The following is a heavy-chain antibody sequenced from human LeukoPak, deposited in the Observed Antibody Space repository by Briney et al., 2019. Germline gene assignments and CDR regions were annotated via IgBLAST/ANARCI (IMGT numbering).Heavy chain of an antibody. D-gene: IGHD3-22*01. CDR2: INKDGTET. J-gene: IGHJ4*02. CDR3: AKSSYYDSSVYPY. CDR1: GFTCSNHW. Sequence: GGSLRLSCAASGFTCSNHWMSWVRQAPGEGLEGVASINKDGTETYNVDPVKGRFTISRDNAKNSLYLQMNSLRAEDTAVYYCAKSSYYDSSVYPYWGQGTLVTVSS. V-gene: IGHV3-7*01.